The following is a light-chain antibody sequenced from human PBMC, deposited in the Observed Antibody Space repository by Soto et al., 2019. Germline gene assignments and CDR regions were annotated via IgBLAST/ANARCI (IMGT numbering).Light chain of an antibody. V-gene: IGKV2-28*01. Sequence: DIVMTQSPLSLPVTPGEPASISCRSSQSLLHSNGYNYLDWYLQKPGQSPQLLIYLGSNRASGVPDRFSGSRSGTDFTLKISRVEDEDVGVYYCMQPLQSWTFGQGTK. CDR3: MQPLQSWT. CDR1: QSLLHSNGYNY. CDR2: LGS. J-gene: IGKJ1*01.